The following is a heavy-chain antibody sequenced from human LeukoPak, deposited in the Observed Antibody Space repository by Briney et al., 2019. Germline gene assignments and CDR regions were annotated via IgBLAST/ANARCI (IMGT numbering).Heavy chain of an antibody. V-gene: IGHV4-39*07. CDR1: GRSISSSSYY. J-gene: IGHJ6*03. CDR2: IHYSGST. Sequence: SETLSLTCTVSGRSISSSSYYWGWIRQPPGKGLEWIGSIHYSGSTNYNPSLKSRVTISVDTSKNQFSLKLSSVTAADTALYYCARGYCSGGSCYSYYYTYMDVWGKGTTVTVSS. D-gene: IGHD2-15*01. CDR3: ARGYCSGGSCYSYYYTYMDV.